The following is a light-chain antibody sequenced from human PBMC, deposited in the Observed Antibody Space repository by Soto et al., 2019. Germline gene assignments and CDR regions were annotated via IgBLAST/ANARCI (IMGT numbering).Light chain of an antibody. J-gene: IGKJ1*01. CDR3: QQYGSSGT. Sequence: DISVTQSQLCLPVTPGEPASSACRASQSVTNNYLAWYQQKPGQAPRLLIYGASNRATGIPDRFSGSGSGTDFTLTISRLEPEDFAVYYCQQYGSSGTVGQGTKVDIK. CDR2: GAS. V-gene: IGKV3-20*01. CDR1: QSVTNNY.